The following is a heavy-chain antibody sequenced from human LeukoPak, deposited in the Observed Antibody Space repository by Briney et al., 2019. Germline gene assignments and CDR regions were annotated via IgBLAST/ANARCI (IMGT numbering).Heavy chain of an antibody. J-gene: IGHJ4*02. CDR2: ISGSGDST. D-gene: IGHD6-13*01. CDR1: GFTFSSYA. V-gene: IGHV3-23*01. CDR3: AKTRPLDSSSWSHGDY. Sequence: GGSLRLPCAASGFTFSSYAMSWVRQAPGKGLEWVSAISGSGDSTYYGDSVKGRFTISRDNSKNTLYLQMNSLRAEDTAVYYCAKTRPLDSSSWSHGDYWGQGTLVTVSS.